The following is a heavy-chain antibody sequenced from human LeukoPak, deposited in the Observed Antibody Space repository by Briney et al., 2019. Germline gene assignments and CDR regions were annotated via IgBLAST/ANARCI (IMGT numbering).Heavy chain of an antibody. CDR2: IGASGGTT. D-gene: IGHD2-21*02. Sequence: GGSLILSCSASRFSFSTYAMSWVRQAPGKGLEWVSAIGASGGTTFYADSAKGRFTISRDNSKNTLFLQMNSLRAEDTAVYYCAREVSVPSGGACGGACYWARPFDYWGQGTLVSVSS. J-gene: IGHJ4*02. CDR3: AREVSVPSGGACGGACYWARPFDY. CDR1: RFSFSTYA. V-gene: IGHV3-23*01.